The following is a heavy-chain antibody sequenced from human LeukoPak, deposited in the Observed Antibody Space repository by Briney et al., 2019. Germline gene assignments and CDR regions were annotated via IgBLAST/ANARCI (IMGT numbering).Heavy chain of an antibody. CDR1: GFTFSTYS. V-gene: IGHV3-21*01. CDR3: AREKAAGTFDY. Sequence: GGSLRLSCAASGFTFSTYSMNWVSQAPGKGLEWVSSTSSSSNYIYYADSVKGRFTISRDNAKNSLYLQMNSLRAEDTAVYFCAREKAAGTFDYWGQGALVTVSS. CDR2: TSSSSNYI. D-gene: IGHD6-19*01. J-gene: IGHJ4*02.